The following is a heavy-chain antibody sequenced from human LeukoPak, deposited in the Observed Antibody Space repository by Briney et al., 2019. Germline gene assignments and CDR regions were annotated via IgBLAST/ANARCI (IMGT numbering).Heavy chain of an antibody. CDR2: IVSYSGEI. D-gene: IGHD6-13*01. CDR3: ARGIGAAAWFGAT. V-gene: IGHV3-11*06. CDR1: GFAFSDSQ. Sequence: GGSLRLSCVASGFAFSDSQMSWIRQSPGKGLEWVAYIVSYSGEIDYADSVKGRFIISRDNAKNTLYLQMNSLRGEDTAVYYCARGIGAAAWFGATWGQGALVTVSS. J-gene: IGHJ5*02.